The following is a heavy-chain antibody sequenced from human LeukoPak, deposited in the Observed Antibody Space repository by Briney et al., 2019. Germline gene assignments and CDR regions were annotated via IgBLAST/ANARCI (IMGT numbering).Heavy chain of an antibody. CDR3: ARGGGPELLPVGRAY. CDR2: ISYDGSNK. J-gene: IGHJ4*02. D-gene: IGHD1-26*01. V-gene: IGHV3-30-3*01. Sequence: PGGSLRLSCAAAGFTFSNYAMHWVRQAPGKGLQWVAFISYDGSNKNYADSVKGRITVSRDNSKDTMYLQMNSLRDEDTAVYYCARGGGPELLPVGRAYWGRGTLVTVSS. CDR1: GFTFSNYA.